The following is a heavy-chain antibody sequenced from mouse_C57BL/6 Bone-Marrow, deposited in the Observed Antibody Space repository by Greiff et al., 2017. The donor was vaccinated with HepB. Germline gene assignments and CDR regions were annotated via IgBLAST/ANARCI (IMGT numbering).Heavy chain of an antibody. J-gene: IGHJ2*01. D-gene: IGHD4-1*01. CDR2: INPSSGYT. V-gene: IGHV1-7*01. Sequence: QVQLQQSGAELAKPGASVKLSCKASGYTFTSYWMHWVKQRPGQGLEWIGFINPSSGYTKYNQKFKIKATLTADKTSSTAYMQLSSLTYEDSAVYYCARGVGTDNFDYWGQGTTLTVSS. CDR1: GYTFTSYW. CDR3: ARGVGTDNFDY.